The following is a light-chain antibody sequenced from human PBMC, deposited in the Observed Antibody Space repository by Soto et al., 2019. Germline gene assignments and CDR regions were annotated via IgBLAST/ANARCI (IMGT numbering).Light chain of an antibody. V-gene: IGKV1-39*01. CDR1: QSITTW. Sequence: DIQMTQSPSTVSSYVGDSVTITCLASQSITTWLAWYQQRPGKAPKLLIYDVSSLQSGVPPRFSGSGSGTDFTLTISSLQPEDVATYFCQQSYRTPITFGQGTRLEIK. CDR3: QQSYRTPIT. CDR2: DVS. J-gene: IGKJ5*01.